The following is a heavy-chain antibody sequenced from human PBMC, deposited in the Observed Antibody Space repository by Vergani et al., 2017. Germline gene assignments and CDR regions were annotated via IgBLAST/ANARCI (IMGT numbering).Heavy chain of an antibody. J-gene: IGHJ4*02. D-gene: IGHD2-2*01. V-gene: IGHV3-33*01. CDR2: IWYDGSNK. CDR1: GFTFSSYG. CDR3: ARDLLEVVPAAHFDY. Sequence: QVQLVESGGGVVQPGRSLRLSCAASGFTFSSYGMHWVRPAPGKGLEWVAVIWYDGSNKYYADSVKGRFTISRDNSKTTLYLQMNSLRAEETAVYYCARDLLEVVPAAHFDYWGQGTLVTVSS.